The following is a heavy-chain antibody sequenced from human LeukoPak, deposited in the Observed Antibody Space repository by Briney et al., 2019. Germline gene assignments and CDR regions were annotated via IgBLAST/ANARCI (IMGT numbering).Heavy chain of an antibody. CDR1: GFTFSSYW. D-gene: IGHD4-17*01. CDR3: ARGMAGMTTVTTWLY. Sequence: GGSLRLSCAASGFTFSSYWMHWVRQAPGKGLVWVSRIKSDGSSTNYADSVKGRFTISRDNAKNTLYLQMNSLRAEDTAVYYSARGMAGMTTVTTWLYWGQGTLVTVSS. V-gene: IGHV3-74*01. J-gene: IGHJ4*02. CDR2: IKSDGSST.